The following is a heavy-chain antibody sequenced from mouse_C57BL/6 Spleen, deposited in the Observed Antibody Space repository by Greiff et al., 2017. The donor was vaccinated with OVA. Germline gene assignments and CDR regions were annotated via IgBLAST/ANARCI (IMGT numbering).Heavy chain of an antibody. CDR2: ISSGSSTI. D-gene: IGHD2-5*01. Sequence: EVQRVESGGGLVKPGGSLKLSCAASGFTFSDYGMHWVRQAPEKGLEWVAYISSGSSTIYYADTVKGRFTISRDNAKNTLFLQMTSLRSEDTAMYYCARSGYSNYEGFAYWGQGTLVTVSA. V-gene: IGHV5-17*01. J-gene: IGHJ3*01. CDR1: GFTFSDYG. CDR3: ARSGYSNYEGFAY.